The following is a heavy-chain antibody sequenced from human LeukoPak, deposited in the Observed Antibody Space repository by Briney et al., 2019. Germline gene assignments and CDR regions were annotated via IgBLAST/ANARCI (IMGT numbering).Heavy chain of an antibody. V-gene: IGHV3-11*04. J-gene: IGHJ4*02. CDR2: ISSSSGTTT. CDR3: ARVRGSYSVDY. CDR1: GFTFSDYY. D-gene: IGHD1-26*01. Sequence: GGSLRLSCAASGFTFSDYYMSWNRQAPGKGLEWVSYISSSSGTTTHYADSVKGRFTISRDNAKNSLHLQMNSLRAEDTAVYYCARVRGSYSVDYWGQGTLVTVSS.